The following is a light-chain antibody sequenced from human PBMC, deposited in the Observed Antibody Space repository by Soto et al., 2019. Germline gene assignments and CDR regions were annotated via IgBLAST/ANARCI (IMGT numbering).Light chain of an antibody. Sequence: EIMMWHSADAVSVYTREGATLSCRVSQSIRSNLAWYQQRPGQAPRLLMYGASTRADGIPARFTGSGSGTEFTLTISSLQSEDFAVYYCQQYHILPPWTYGQGTKVDIK. CDR2: GAS. V-gene: IGKV3-15*01. CDR3: QQYHILPPWT. J-gene: IGKJ1*01. CDR1: QSIRSN.